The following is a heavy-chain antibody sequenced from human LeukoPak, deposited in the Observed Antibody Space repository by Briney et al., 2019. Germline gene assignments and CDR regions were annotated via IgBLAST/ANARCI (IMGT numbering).Heavy chain of an antibody. D-gene: IGHD2-15*01. CDR2: IYPGDSDT. CDR1: GYNFINYW. Sequence: GESLKISCKGSGYNFINYWIGWVRQMPGKGPEWMGVIYPGDSDTAYSPSFQGQVTISADKSISTAYLQWASLKASDTAMYYCARPGSGNGWFDLWGQGTLVTVFS. V-gene: IGHV5-51*01. J-gene: IGHJ5*02. CDR3: ARPGSGNGWFDL.